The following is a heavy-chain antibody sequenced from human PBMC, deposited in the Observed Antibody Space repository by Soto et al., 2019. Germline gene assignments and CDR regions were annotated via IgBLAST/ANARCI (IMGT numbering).Heavy chain of an antibody. CDR2: ISSSSSYI. V-gene: IGHV3-21*01. D-gene: IGHD3-16*02. CDR3: AREARTGYDYVWGSYRYYHYYGMDV. CDR1: GFTFSSYS. Sequence: PGGSLRLSCAASGFTFSSYSMNWVRQAPGKGLEWVSSISSSSSYIYYADSVKGRFTISRDNAKNSLYLQMNSLRAEDTAVYYCAREARTGYDYVWGSYRYYHYYGMDVWGQETTVTVSS. J-gene: IGHJ6*02.